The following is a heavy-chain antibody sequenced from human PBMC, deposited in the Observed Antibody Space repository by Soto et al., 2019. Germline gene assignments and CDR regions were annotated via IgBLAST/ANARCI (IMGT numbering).Heavy chain of an antibody. Sequence: NPSETLSLTCAVYGGSFSGYYWSWIRQPPGKGLEWIGEINHSGSTNYNPSLKSRVTISVDTSKNQFSLKLSSVTAADTAVYYCARGRFHWNLYNWFDPWGQGTLVTVSS. CDR1: GGSFSGYY. CDR3: ARGRFHWNLYNWFDP. CDR2: INHSGST. J-gene: IGHJ5*02. V-gene: IGHV4-34*01. D-gene: IGHD1-1*01.